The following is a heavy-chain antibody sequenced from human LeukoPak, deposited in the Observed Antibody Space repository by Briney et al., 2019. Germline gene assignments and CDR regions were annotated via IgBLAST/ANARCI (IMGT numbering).Heavy chain of an antibody. CDR2: ISWNSGSI. J-gene: IGHJ1*01. D-gene: IGHD4-17*01. CDR3: AKAMGGYGGYTWYFQH. CDR1: GFTFDDYA. Sequence: GRSLRLSCAASGFTFDDYAMHWVRQAPGKGLEWVSGISWNSGSIGYADSVKGRFTISRDNAKNSLYLQMNSLRAEDTALYYCAKAMGGYGGYTWYFQHWGQGTLVTVSS. V-gene: IGHV3-9*01.